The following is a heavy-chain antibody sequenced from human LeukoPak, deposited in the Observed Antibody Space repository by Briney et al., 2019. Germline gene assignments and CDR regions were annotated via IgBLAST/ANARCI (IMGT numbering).Heavy chain of an antibody. CDR3: ARLAPAGYSYGRGVFDY. D-gene: IGHD5-18*01. CDR1: GYSISSGYY. J-gene: IGHJ4*02. Sequence: PSETLSLTCAVSGYSISSGYYWGWIRQPPGKRVEWIGSIYHSGSTYYSPSLKSRVTISVDTSKNQFSLKLKSVTAADTAVYYCARLAPAGYSYGRGVFDYWGQGTLVTVSS. V-gene: IGHV4-38-2*01. CDR2: IYHSGST.